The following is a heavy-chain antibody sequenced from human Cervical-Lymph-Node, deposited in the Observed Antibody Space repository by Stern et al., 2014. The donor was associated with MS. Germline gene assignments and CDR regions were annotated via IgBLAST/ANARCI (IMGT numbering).Heavy chain of an antibody. V-gene: IGHV3-23*04. CDR1: GFTFSSYA. CDR3: AKDGSIAVAGTGFDY. D-gene: IGHD6-19*01. J-gene: IGHJ4*02. CDR2: ISSSGCST. Sequence: EVQLVESGGGLVQPGGSLRLSCAASGFTFSSYAMRWVRQAPGKGLEWGSAISSSGCSTYYADSVKGRFTISRDNSKNTLYLQMNSLRAEDTAVYYCAKDGSIAVAGTGFDYWGQGTLVTVSS.